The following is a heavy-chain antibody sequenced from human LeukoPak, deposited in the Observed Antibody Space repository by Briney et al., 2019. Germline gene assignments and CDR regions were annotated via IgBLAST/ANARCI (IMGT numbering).Heavy chain of an antibody. CDR2: IRSDGSIK. J-gene: IGHJ4*02. V-gene: IGHV3-30*02. CDR1: GFTFSSYW. D-gene: IGHD6-19*01. Sequence: GGSLRLSCAASGFTFSSYWMSWVRQAPGKGLEWVAFIRSDGSIKYYTESVKGRFTISRDNSKNTLYLQMNSLRAEDTAVYYCAKDEVFNSAWYFEYWGQGTLVTVSS. CDR3: AKDEVFNSAWYFEY.